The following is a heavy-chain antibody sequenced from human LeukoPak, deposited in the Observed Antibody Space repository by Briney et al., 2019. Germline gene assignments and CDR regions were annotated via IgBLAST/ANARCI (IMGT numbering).Heavy chain of an antibody. CDR2: IYTSGST. Sequence: PSETLSLTCTVSGGSISSGSYYWSWIRRPAGKGLEWIGRIYTSGSTNYNPSLKSRLTISVDTSKNQFSLKLSSVTAADTAVYYCARDPLTGTFDPWGQGTLVTVSS. V-gene: IGHV4-61*02. CDR1: GGSISSGSYY. CDR3: ARDPLTGTFDP. D-gene: IGHD1-7*01. J-gene: IGHJ5*02.